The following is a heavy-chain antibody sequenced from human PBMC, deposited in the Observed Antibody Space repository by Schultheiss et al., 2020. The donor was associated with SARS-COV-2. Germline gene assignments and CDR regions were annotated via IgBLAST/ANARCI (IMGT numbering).Heavy chain of an antibody. D-gene: IGHD3-10*01. CDR1: GGTFSSYG. J-gene: IGHJ6*02. Sequence: ASVKVSCKASGGTFSSYGISWVRQAPGQGLEWMGWINAGNGNTKYSQKFQGRVTITRDTSTSTVYMELSSLRSEDTAVYYCARVRSEVPTPAPNKVTGRGGTYYYYYGINVWGQGTTVTVSS. CDR3: ARVRSEVPTPAPNKVTGRGGTYYYYYGINV. V-gene: IGHV1-18*01. CDR2: INAGNGNT.